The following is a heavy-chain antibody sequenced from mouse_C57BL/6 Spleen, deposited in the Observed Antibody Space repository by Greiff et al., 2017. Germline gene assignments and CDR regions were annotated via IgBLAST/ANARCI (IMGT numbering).Heavy chain of an antibody. D-gene: IGHD2-10*01. CDR1: GYTFTSYW. CDR3: AAYYGNYEDYFDY. Sequence: VQLQQPGAELVKPGASVKVSCKASGYTFTSYWMHWVKQRPGQGLEWIGRIHPSDSDTNYNQKFKGKATLTVDKSSSTAYMQLSSLTSEDSAVYYCAAYYGNYEDYFDYWGQGTTLTVSS. CDR2: IHPSDSDT. V-gene: IGHV1-74*01. J-gene: IGHJ2*01.